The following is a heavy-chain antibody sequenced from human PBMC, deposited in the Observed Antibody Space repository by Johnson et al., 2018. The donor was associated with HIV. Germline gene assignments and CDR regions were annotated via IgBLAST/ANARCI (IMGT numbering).Heavy chain of an antibody. CDR3: ARERQGAAVGDGFDI. D-gene: IGHD6-19*01. J-gene: IGHJ3*02. Sequence: VQLVESGGGLIQPGGSLRLSCAASGFTVSSNYMSWVRQAPGKGLEWVSVIYSGGSTYYADSVKGRLTISRDNAKNSLYLQMNSLRAEDSAVYYCARERQGAAVGDGFDIWVQETMVTVSS. V-gene: IGHV3-53*01. CDR1: GFTVSSNY. CDR2: IYSGGST.